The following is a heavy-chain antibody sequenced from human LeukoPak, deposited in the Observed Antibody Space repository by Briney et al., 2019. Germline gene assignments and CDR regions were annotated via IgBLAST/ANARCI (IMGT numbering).Heavy chain of an antibody. CDR1: GGSISYISSNNYH. CDR3: ARLLVRGAKRGYFDY. D-gene: IGHD3-10*01. V-gene: IGHV4-39*01. J-gene: IGHJ4*02. Sequence: SETLSLTCIVSGGSISYISSNNYHWGWIRQPPGKGLEWIGSIYYSGSTYYNPSLKSRVTISVDTSKNQFSLKLSSVTAADTAVYYCARLLVRGAKRGYFDYWGQGTLVTVSS. CDR2: IYYSGST.